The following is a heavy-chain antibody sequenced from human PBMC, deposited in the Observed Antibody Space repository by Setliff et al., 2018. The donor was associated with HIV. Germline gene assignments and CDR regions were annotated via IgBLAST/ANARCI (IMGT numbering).Heavy chain of an antibody. V-gene: IGHV4-4*08. CDR3: ARDLRARTFDY. D-gene: IGHD5-12*01. CDR1: GGSISSHY. Sequence: SETLSLTCTVSGGSISSHYWSWIRQPPGKGLEWIGHIYTSGSTYYNPSLKSRVTISVDTSRNQFSLKLSSVTAADTAVYYCARDLRARTFDYWGQGTLVTVSS. J-gene: IGHJ4*02. CDR2: IYTSGST.